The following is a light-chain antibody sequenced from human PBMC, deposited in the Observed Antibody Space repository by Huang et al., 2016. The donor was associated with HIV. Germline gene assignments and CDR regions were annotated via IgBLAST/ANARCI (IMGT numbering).Light chain of an antibody. CDR3: QQRSNWFT. CDR1: QSVSSY. CDR2: DAS. J-gene: IGKJ3*01. Sequence: EIVLTQSPATLSLSPGERATLSCRASQSVSSYVAWYQHEPGQAPRLLIYDASNRATGIPARFSGSGSGTDFTLTISSLEPEDFAVYYCQQRSNWFTFGPGTKVDF. V-gene: IGKV3-11*01.